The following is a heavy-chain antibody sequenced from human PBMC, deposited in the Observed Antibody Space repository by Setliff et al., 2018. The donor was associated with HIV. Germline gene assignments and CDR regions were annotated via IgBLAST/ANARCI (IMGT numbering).Heavy chain of an antibody. CDR1: GYTFTSYG. CDR2: ISAYNGNT. D-gene: IGHD6-13*01. Sequence: ASVKVSCKASGYTFTSYGISWVRQAPGQGLEWMGWISAYNGNTIYAQKLQGRVTMTTDTSTRTAYMELSSLRSDDTALYFCAREHSTTWPYFDFWGQGTLVTVSS. V-gene: IGHV1-18*01. CDR3: AREHSTTWPYFDF. J-gene: IGHJ4*02.